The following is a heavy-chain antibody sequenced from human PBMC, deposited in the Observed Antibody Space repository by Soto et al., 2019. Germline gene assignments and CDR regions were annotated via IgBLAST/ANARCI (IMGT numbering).Heavy chain of an antibody. CDR1: GYSFTSYW. CDR2: IYPGDSDT. CDR3: ARTSAAGKYYYGMDV. D-gene: IGHD6-13*01. V-gene: IGHV5-51*01. Sequence: GESLKISCKGSGYSFTSYWIGWVRQMPGKGLEWMGIIYPGDSDTRYSPSFQGQVTISADKSISTAYLQWSNLKASDTAIYYCARTSAAGKYYYGMDVWGQGTTVTVSS. J-gene: IGHJ6*02.